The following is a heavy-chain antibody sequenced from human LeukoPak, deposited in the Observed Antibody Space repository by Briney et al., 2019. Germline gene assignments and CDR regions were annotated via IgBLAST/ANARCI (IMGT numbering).Heavy chain of an antibody. J-gene: IGHJ5*02. V-gene: IGHV1-69*13. D-gene: IGHD1-7*01. CDR2: IIPIFGTA. CDR1: GGTFSSYA. CDR3: ARGTDNWNYVRWFDP. Sequence: GASVKVSCKASGGTFSSYAISWVRQAPGQGLEWMGGIIPIFGTANYAQKFQGRVTITADESTSTAYMELSSLRSEDTAVYYCARGTDNWNYVRWFDPWGRGTLVTVSS.